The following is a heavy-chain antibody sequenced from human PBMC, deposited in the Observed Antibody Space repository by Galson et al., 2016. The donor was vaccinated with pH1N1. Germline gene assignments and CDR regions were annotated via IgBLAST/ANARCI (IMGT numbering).Heavy chain of an antibody. CDR3: ARRYYFDY. CDR1: GYSVTRYY. Sequence: SVKVSCKASGYSVTRYYMHWVRRAPGQGLEWMGIIDPSDGTTTYSQKFRGRITMTRDTPTNSVYMELRSLTSDDTAVYYCARRYYFDYWGQGTLITVSS. J-gene: IGHJ4*02. CDR2: IDPSDGTT. V-gene: IGHV1-46*01.